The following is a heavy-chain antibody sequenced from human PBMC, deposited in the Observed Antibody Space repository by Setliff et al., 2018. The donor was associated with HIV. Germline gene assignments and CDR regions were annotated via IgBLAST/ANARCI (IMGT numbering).Heavy chain of an antibody. CDR3: ARDYYDSSGYIFFPGLPDY. Sequence: GASVKVSCKASGYTFTGYYMHWVRQAPGQGLEWMGWINPNNGGTSYAQKFQGRVTMTRDTSISTAYMELSRPRSDDTAVYYCARDYYDSSGYIFFPGLPDYWGQGTLVTVSS. CDR1: GYTFTGYY. V-gene: IGHV1-2*02. CDR2: INPNNGGT. J-gene: IGHJ4*02. D-gene: IGHD3-22*01.